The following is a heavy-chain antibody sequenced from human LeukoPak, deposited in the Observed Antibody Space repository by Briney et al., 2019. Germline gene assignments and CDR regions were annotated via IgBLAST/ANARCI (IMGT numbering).Heavy chain of an antibody. CDR1: GFTFSGSA. CDR3: TRSHYDILTGTDY. Sequence: PGGTLRLSCAASGFTFSGSARHRVRQASGKGLEGGGSIRSKANSYATAYAASVEGRFTISRDDSKNTAYLQMNSLKTEDTAVYYCTRSHYDILTGTDYWGQGTLVTVSS. D-gene: IGHD3-9*01. J-gene: IGHJ4*02. CDR2: IRSKANSYAT. V-gene: IGHV3-73*01.